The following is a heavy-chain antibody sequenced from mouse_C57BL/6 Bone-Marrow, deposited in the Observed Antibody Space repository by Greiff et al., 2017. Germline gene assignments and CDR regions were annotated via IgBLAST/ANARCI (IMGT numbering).Heavy chain of an antibody. Sequence: VQLQQSGAELVKPGASVQMSCKASGYTFPTYPIEWMKQNHGKSLAWIGNFPHYTDDPKYNETFKGKATLTGEKSSSTVCLELSRLTSDDSAVYYCARGGNYGGYYFAYWGASTTLTVFS. J-gene: IGHJ2*01. D-gene: IGHD2-1*01. CDR2: FPHYTDDP. V-gene: IGHV1-47*01. CDR1: GYTFPTYP. CDR3: ARGGNYGGYYFAY.